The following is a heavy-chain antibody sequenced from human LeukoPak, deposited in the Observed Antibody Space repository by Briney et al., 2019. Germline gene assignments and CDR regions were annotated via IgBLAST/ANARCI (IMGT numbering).Heavy chain of an antibody. J-gene: IGHJ4*02. CDR2: ISSSSSTI. CDR3: ARMRENYGDYHFDY. V-gene: IGHV3-48*01. CDR1: FXXXXYS. Sequence: FXXXXYSXXWVRQAPGKGLEWXSYISSSSSTIYYADSVKGRFTISRDNAKNSLYLQMNSLRAEDTAVYYCARMRENYGDYHFDYWGQGTLVTVSS. D-gene: IGHD4-17*01.